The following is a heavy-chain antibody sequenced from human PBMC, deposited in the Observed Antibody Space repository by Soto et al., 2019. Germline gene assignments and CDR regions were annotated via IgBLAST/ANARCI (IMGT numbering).Heavy chain of an antibody. Sequence: QPGWSLRLSCASSVFTFVSYAMSWVRQVPGKGLEWVSSIGPNGASTHYAQSVKGRSTVSRDNLDNTVFLQMNSLRADDTAVYHCAKLYYFDSTGFYRHLDLWGRGTQVTVSS. D-gene: IGHD3-22*01. CDR1: VFTFVSYA. V-gene: IGHV3-23*01. CDR2: IGPNGAST. CDR3: AKLYYFDSTGFYRHLDL. J-gene: IGHJ4*02.